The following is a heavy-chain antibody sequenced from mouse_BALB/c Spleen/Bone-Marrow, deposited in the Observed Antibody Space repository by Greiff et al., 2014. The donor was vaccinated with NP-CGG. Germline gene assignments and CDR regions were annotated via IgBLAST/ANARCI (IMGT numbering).Heavy chain of an antibody. CDR2: INPESSTI. CDR1: RFDFSRYW. D-gene: IGHD2-3*01. J-gene: IGHJ3*01. V-gene: IGHV4-1*02. Sequence: EVNLVESGGGLVQPGGSLKLSCAASRFDFSRYWMTWVRQAPGKGLEWIGEINPESSTINYTPSLEDKFIISRDNAKNTLYLQMSKVRSEDTALYYCAGNGYYGWIAYWGQGTLVTVSA. CDR3: AGNGYYGWIAY.